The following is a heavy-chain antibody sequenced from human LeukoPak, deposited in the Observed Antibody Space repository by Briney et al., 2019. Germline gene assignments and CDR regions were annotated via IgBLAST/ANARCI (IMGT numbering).Heavy chain of an antibody. V-gene: IGHV3-23*01. CDR2: ISGSGGST. D-gene: IGHD2-21*02. J-gene: IGHJ4*02. CDR1: GFTFSSYA. CDR3: AKSGYCGGDCYLRSLNPNDY. Sequence: GGSLRLSCAASGFTFSSYAMSWVRQAPGKGLEWVSAISGSGGSTYYADSVKGRFTISRDNSKNTLYLQMNSLRAEDTAVYYCAKSGYCGGDCYLRSLNPNDYWGQGTLVTVSS.